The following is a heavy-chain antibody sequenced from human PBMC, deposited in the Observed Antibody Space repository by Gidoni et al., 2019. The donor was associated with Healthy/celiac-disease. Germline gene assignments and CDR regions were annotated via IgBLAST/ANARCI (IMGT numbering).Heavy chain of an antibody. V-gene: IGHV3-23*01. J-gene: IGHJ3*02. D-gene: IGHD1-26*01. CDR2: ISGSGGST. CDR1: GFTFSSYA. CDR3: AKGSGSYYWSAFDI. Sequence: EVQLLESGGGLVQPGGSLRLSCSASGFTFSSYAMSWVRQDPGKGLEWVAAISGSGGSTYYADSVKGRFTISRDNSKNTLYLQMNSLRDEDTAVYYCAKGSGSYYWSAFDIWGQGTMVTVSS.